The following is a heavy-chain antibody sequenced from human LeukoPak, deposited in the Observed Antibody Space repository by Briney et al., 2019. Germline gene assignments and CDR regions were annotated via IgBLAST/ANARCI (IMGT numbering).Heavy chain of an antibody. V-gene: IGHV3-49*03. J-gene: IGHJ4*02. CDR2: IRSKTYGGTT. Sequence: GGSLRLSCSASGFTFGDYAMNWFRQAPGKGLEWVGFIRSKTYGGTTEYAASVKGRFTISRDDSKSIAFLQMNSLRAEDTAVYYCAKRSTDYWGQGTLVTVSS. CDR3: AKRSTDY. CDR1: GFTFGDYA.